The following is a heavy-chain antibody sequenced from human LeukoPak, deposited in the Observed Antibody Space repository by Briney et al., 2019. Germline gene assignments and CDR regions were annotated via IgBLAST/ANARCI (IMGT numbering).Heavy chain of an antibody. CDR1: GFTFSSYA. D-gene: IGHD6-19*01. Sequence: PGGSLRLSCAASGFTFSSYAMSWVRQAPGKGLEWVANINPDRSVKYYVDSVEGRFTISRDNAKNSLYLQMSSLRVEDTAVYFCARGDSGDWSFDPWDQGTLVTVSS. CDR2: INPDRSVK. V-gene: IGHV3-7*01. J-gene: IGHJ5*02. CDR3: ARGDSGDWSFDP.